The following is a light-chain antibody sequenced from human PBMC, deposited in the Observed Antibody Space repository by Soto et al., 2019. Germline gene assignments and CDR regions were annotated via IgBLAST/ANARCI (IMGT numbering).Light chain of an antibody. J-gene: IGLJ1*01. Sequence: QSVLAQPPSASGSPGQSVAISCTGTSSDVGGYNYVSWYQQHPGKAPKLMIYEISKRPSGVPDRFSGSKSGNTASLTVSGLQAEDEADYCCSSYAGTHIVFGTGTKVTVL. V-gene: IGLV2-8*01. CDR1: SSDVGGYNY. CDR3: SSYAGTHIV. CDR2: EIS.